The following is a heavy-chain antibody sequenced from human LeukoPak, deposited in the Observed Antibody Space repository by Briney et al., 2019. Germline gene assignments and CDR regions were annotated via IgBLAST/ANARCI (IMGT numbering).Heavy chain of an antibody. J-gene: IGHJ4*02. Sequence: ASVKVSCKASEFTVIEFLIHWVRQAPGKGLEWMGGFDPEAGEIVYAQKFQGRVTMTEDTSSDTAYMELSSLRSEDTAVYFCATDLTFYAPGSFYFGYWGQGTLVTVSS. D-gene: IGHD3-10*01. V-gene: IGHV1-24*01. CDR2: FDPEAGEI. CDR3: ATDLTFYAPGSFYFGY. CDR1: EFTVIEFL.